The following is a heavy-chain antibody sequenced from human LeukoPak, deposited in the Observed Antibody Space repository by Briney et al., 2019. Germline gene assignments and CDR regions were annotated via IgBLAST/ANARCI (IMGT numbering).Heavy chain of an antibody. CDR2: IYTSGST. CDR3: ASSPTTGTLLSFPKNWFDP. Sequence: ASETLSLTCTVSGGSISSYYWSWIRQPAGKGLEWIGRIYTSGSTNYNPSLKSRVTMSVDTSKNQFSLKLSSVTAADTAVYYCASSPTTGTLLSFPKNWFDPWGQGTLVTVSS. D-gene: IGHD2/OR15-2a*01. CDR1: GGSISSYY. V-gene: IGHV4-4*07. J-gene: IGHJ5*02.